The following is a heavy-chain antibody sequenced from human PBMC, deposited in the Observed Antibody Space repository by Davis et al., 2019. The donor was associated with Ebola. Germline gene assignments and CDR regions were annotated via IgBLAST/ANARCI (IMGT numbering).Heavy chain of an antibody. V-gene: IGHV4-59*12. CDR1: GGSISSYY. D-gene: IGHD4-17*01. Sequence: SETLSLTCTVSGGSISSYYWSWIRQPPGKGLEWIGYIYYSGSTYYNPSLKSRVTISVDKSKNQFSLKLSSVTAADTAVYYCARDGGYGDYRFDYWGQGTLVTVSS. CDR2: IYYSGST. J-gene: IGHJ4*02. CDR3: ARDGGYGDYRFDY.